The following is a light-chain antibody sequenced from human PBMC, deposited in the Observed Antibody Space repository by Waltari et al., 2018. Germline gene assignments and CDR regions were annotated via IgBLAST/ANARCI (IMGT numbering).Light chain of an antibody. CDR2: DVN. CDR3: SSYTTGSTRYV. CDR1: SSDIGAYNF. V-gene: IGLV2-14*03. Sequence: QSALTQPASVSGSLGQSITISCTGTSSDIGAYNFVSWYQKHPGKAPKVMIYDVNNRPSGVSSRFSGSKSGNTASLTISGLQAEDEADYYCSSYTTGSTRYVFGSGTKVTVL. J-gene: IGLJ1*01.